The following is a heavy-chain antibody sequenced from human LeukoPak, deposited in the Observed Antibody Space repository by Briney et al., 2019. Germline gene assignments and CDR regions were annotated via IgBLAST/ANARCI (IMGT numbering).Heavy chain of an antibody. CDR2: INGDGSWT. CDR1: GNYW. CDR3: VSFYETY. V-gene: IGHV3-74*01. J-gene: IGHJ4*02. Sequence: GPLRLSCAASGNYWMHWVRQAPGKGLVWVSHINGDGSWTTYADSVKGRFTISKDNAKNTVYLQMNNLRAEDTAVYYCVSFYETYWGRGTLVTVSS. D-gene: IGHD2-2*01.